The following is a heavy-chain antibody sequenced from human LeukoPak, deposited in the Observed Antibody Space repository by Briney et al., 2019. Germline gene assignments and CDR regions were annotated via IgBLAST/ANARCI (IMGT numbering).Heavy chain of an antibody. V-gene: IGHV3-64*01. D-gene: IGHD2-15*01. CDR1: GFTFSSYA. CDR2: ISSDGGSP. J-gene: IGHJ4*02. CDR3: AREYCSGGRCQYYFDY. Sequence: GGSLRLSCAASGFTFSSYAMHWVRQAPGKGLEYVSGISSDGGSPFHVNSVKGRFAISRDNYKDTLYLQMGSLRAEDMAVYYCAREYCSGGRCQYYFDYWGQGTLVTVSS.